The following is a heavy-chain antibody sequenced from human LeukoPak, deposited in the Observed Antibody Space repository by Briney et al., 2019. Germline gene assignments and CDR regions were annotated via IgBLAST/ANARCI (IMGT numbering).Heavy chain of an antibody. V-gene: IGHV1-18*01. Sequence: ASVKVSCKASGYTFTSSGISWVRQAPGQGLEWMGWISAYNGDTNYAQNLQSRVTLTTDTFTSTAYMELRTLRSDDTAVYYSSRIWRIAARGNNWFDPWGQGTLVTVSS. CDR3: SRIWRIAARGNNWFDP. J-gene: IGHJ5*02. D-gene: IGHD6-13*01. CDR1: GYTFTSSG. CDR2: ISAYNGDT.